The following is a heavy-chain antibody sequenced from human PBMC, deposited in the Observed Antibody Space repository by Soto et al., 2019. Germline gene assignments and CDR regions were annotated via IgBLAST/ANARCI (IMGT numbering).Heavy chain of an antibody. CDR2: INPNSGGT. J-gene: IGHJ4*02. CDR1: GYTFTGYY. CDR3: ARGSYYYDSSGSETIDY. D-gene: IGHD3-22*01. V-gene: IGHV1-2*04. Sequence: ASVKVSYKASGYTFTGYYMHWVRQAPGQGLEWMGWINPNSGGTNYAQKFQGWVTMTRDTSISTAYMELSRLRSDDTAVYYCARGSYYYDSSGSETIDYWGQGTLVTVSS.